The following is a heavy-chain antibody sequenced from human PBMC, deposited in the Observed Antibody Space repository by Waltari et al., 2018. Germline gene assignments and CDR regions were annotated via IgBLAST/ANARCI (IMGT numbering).Heavy chain of an antibody. D-gene: IGHD1-1*01. J-gene: IGHJ4*02. CDR3: AKDATWSQFHAY. CDR2: ITGSGGST. CDR1: GFPFASYT. Sequence: EVQLLESGGGLVQPGGSLSISCAASGFPFASYTMNWVRQAPGKGLEWVSFITGSGGSTYYADSVKGRFTISRDNSKNTLHLQMNSLRAEDTAVYDCAKDATWSQFHAYWGQGILVTVSS. V-gene: IGHV3-23*01.